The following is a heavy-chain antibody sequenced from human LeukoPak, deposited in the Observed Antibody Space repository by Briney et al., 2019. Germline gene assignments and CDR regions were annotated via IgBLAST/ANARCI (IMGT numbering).Heavy chain of an antibody. J-gene: IGHJ4*02. D-gene: IGHD3-3*01. CDR1: GGSISSSSYY. Sequence: PSETLSLTCTVSGGSISSSSYYWGWIRQPPGKGLEWIGSIYYSGSTYYNPSLKSRVTISVDTSKNQFSLKLSSVTAADTAVYYYARPNTYYDFRGHWGQGTLVTVSS. CDR2: IYYSGST. CDR3: ARPNTYYDFRGH. V-gene: IGHV4-39*01.